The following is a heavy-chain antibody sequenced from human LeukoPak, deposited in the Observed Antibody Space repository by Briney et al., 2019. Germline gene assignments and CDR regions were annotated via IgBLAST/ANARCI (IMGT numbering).Heavy chain of an antibody. CDR1: GGSLISSNW. V-gene: IGHV4-4*02. CDR2: MHHSGTS. D-gene: IGHD3-22*01. J-gene: IGHJ4*02. CDR3: ARGVGYDDTLGSYYGFFDY. Sequence: PSETLSLTCAVSGGSLISSNWWSWVRQFPDKGLEWIGEMHHSGTSNYHPSLKSRVMISVDKSKNQFSLRLSSVTAADTAVYFCARGVGYDDTLGSYYGFFDYWGQGTLVTVSS.